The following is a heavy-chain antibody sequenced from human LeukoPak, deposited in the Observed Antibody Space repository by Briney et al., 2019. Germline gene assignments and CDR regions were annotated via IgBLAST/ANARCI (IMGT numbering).Heavy chain of an antibody. V-gene: IGHV3-23*01. CDR3: ARAVDFHFDR. D-gene: IGHD3-9*01. CDR1: GFTFSSYA. J-gene: IGHJ4*02. Sequence: GGSLRLSCAASGFTFSSYAMSWVRQAPGKGLEWVSAISGSGGSTYYADSVKGRFTISRANSENTLNLQMNSPRAEDTAVYYCARAVDFHFDRWGQGSLVTVSS. CDR2: ISGSGGST.